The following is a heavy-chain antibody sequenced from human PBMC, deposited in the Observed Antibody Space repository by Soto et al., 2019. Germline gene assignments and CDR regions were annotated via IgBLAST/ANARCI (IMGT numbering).Heavy chain of an antibody. Sequence: QVQLVQSGAEVTKPGSSVTVSCKASGGTFSSYAISWVRQAPGQGLEWMGGIIPIFGTANYAQKFQGRVTITADESTSTAYMELSSLRSEDTAVYYCARSPGGYYDSSGYFAYWGQGTLVTVSS. J-gene: IGHJ4*02. V-gene: IGHV1-69*01. CDR2: IIPIFGTA. CDR3: ARSPGGYYDSSGYFAY. D-gene: IGHD3-22*01. CDR1: GGTFSSYA.